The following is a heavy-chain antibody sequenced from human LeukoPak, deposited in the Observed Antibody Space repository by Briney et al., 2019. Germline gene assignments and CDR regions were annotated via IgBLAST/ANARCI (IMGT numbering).Heavy chain of an antibody. V-gene: IGHV4-39*01. CDR1: GGSISNSNYF. J-gene: IGHJ4*02. CDR3: ARYVVYGSGKYYFDY. CDR2: INYGGTT. D-gene: IGHD3-10*01. Sequence: SETLSLTCTVSGGSISNSNYFWSWIRQPPGKELEWIASINYGGTTYYNPSLKSRITISVDTSKNQFSLRLSSVTAADTAVYLCARYVVYGSGKYYFDYWGQGSLVTVSS.